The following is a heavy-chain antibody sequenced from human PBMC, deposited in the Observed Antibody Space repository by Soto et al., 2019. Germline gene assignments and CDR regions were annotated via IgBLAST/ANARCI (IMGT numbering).Heavy chain of an antibody. CDR3: ARGDNFYYGMDV. D-gene: IGHD3-9*01. J-gene: IGHJ6*02. CDR2: MNPNSGNT. Sequence: QVQLVQSGAEVKKPGASVKVSCKASGYTFTSYDINWVRQATGQGLEWMGWMNPNSGNTGYAQKFQGRVTMTRNTSITTAYMELSSLRYEDTAVYYCARGDNFYYGMDVWGPGTTVTVSS. V-gene: IGHV1-8*01. CDR1: GYTFTSYD.